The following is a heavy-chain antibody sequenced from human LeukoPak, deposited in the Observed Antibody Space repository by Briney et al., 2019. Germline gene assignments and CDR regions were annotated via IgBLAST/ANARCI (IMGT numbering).Heavy chain of an antibody. J-gene: IGHJ4*02. V-gene: IGHV3-7*05. CDR3: ARAHSGYSYGYAVY. CDR1: GFTFSSYW. Sequence: GGSLRLSCAASGFTFSSYWMSWVRQAPGKGLEWVANIKQDGSEKYYVDSVKGRFTISRDNAKNSPYLQMNSLRAEDTAVYYCARAHSGYSYGYAVYWGQGTLVTVSS. CDR2: IKQDGSEK. D-gene: IGHD5-18*01.